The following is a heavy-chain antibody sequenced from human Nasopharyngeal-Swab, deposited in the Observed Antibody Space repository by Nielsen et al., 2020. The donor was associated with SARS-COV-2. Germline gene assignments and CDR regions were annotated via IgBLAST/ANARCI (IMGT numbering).Heavy chain of an antibody. CDR3: AGRRVVLMVYASNDAFDI. V-gene: IGHV4-59*04. D-gene: IGHD2-8*01. Sequence: GSLRLSCAVSGGSISSYYWSWIRQPPGKGLEWLGYISYSGSTYYNPSLKSRVTISVDTSKNQFSLKLSSVTAADTAVYYCAGRRVVLMVYASNDAFDIWGQGTMVTVSS. J-gene: IGHJ3*02. CDR1: GGSISSYY. CDR2: ISYSGST.